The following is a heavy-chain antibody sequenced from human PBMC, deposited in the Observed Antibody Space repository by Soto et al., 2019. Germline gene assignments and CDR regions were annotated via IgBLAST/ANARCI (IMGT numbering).Heavy chain of an antibody. V-gene: IGHV3-21*01. J-gene: IGHJ5*02. Sequence: GGSLRLSCAASGFTFRSFTMNRVRQAPGKGLEWVSTISSNSAYIYYTDALRGRFTISRDNAKNSLHLQMNSLRAEDTAVYYCTGDASRDSSARGWFDPWGPGTLVTVSS. D-gene: IGHD6-13*01. CDR3: TGDASRDSSARGWFDP. CDR1: GFTFRSFT. CDR2: ISSNSAYI.